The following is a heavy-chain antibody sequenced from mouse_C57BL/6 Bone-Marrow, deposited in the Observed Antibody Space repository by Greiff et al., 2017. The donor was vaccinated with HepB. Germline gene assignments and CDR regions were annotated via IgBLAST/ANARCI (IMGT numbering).Heavy chain of an antibody. CDR2: INPGSGGT. J-gene: IGHJ3*01. Sequence: VQLQQSGAELVRPGTSVKVSCKASGYAFTNYLIEWVKQRPGQGLEWIGVINPGSGGTNYNEKFKGKATLTADKSSSTAYMQLSSLTSEDSAVYFCARKEGNYVFAYWGQGTLVTVSA. V-gene: IGHV1-54*01. CDR3: ARKEGNYVFAY. D-gene: IGHD2-1*01. CDR1: GYAFTNYL.